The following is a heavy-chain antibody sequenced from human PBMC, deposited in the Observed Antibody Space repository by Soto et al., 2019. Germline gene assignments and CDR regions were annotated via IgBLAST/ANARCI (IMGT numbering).Heavy chain of an antibody. Sequence: SQTLSLTCVISGDSVSSNSAAWNWIRQSPSRGLEWLGRTYYRSKWYNDYAVSVKSRITINPDTSKNQFSLQLNSVTPEDTAVYYCAREGIAVANYYYYGMDVWGQGTTVTVSS. CDR2: TYYRSKWYN. D-gene: IGHD6-19*01. CDR1: GDSVSSNSAA. V-gene: IGHV6-1*01. J-gene: IGHJ6*02. CDR3: AREGIAVANYYYYGMDV.